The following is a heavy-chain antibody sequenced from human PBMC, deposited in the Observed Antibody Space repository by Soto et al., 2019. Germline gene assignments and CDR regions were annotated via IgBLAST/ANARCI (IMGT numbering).Heavy chain of an antibody. CDR2: IIPIFGTA. Sequence: ASVKVSCRASGGTFSSYAISWVRQAPGQGLEWMGGIIPIFGTANYAQKFQGRVTITADTSTSTAYMELSSLRSEDTAVYYCATVARVGNRVQMNWSDPWGQGTLVTVSS. J-gene: IGHJ5*02. CDR3: ATVARVGNRVQMNWSDP. V-gene: IGHV1-69*06. CDR1: GGTFSSYA. D-gene: IGHD1-26*01.